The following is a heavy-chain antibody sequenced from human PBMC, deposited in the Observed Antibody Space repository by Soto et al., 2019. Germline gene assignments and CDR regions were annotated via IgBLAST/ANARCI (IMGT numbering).Heavy chain of an antibody. CDR3: ARTGTIWSGYLSPTDYYYYYYMDV. V-gene: IGHV1-8*01. Sequence: GASVKVSCKASGYTFTSYDINWVRQATGQGLEWMGWMNPNSGNTGYAQKFQGRVTMTRNTSISTAYMELSSLRPEDTAVYYCARTGTIWSGYLSPTDYYYYYYMDVWGKGTTVTVSS. CDR1: GYTFTSYD. D-gene: IGHD3-3*01. J-gene: IGHJ6*03. CDR2: MNPNSGNT.